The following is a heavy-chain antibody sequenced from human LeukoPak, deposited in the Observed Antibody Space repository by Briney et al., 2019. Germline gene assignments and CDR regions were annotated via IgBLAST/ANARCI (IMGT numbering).Heavy chain of an antibody. Sequence: GSSVKVSCKASGGTFSSYAISWVRQAPGQGLEWMGGIIPIFGTANYAQKFQGRVTITTDESTSTAYMELSSLRSEDTAVYYCARGSGGYSGGYYYYYYMDVWGKGTTVTVSS. V-gene: IGHV1-69*05. CDR1: GGTFSSYA. CDR2: IIPIFGTA. CDR3: ARGSGGYSGGYYYYYYMDV. J-gene: IGHJ6*03. D-gene: IGHD1-26*01.